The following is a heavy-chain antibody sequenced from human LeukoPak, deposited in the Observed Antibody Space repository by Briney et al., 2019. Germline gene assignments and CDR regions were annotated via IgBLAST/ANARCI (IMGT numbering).Heavy chain of an antibody. CDR3: ARDTAGLVDYYGMDV. CDR2: IFYSGST. V-gene: IGHV4-59*01. Sequence: GSLRLSCAASGFTFSTYNMNWVRQAPGKGLEWIGYIFYSGSTNYNPSLKSRVTISADTPKNQFSLKLSSVTAADTAVYYCARDTAGLVDYYGMDVWGQGTTVTVSS. D-gene: IGHD3/OR15-3a*01. J-gene: IGHJ6*02. CDR1: GFTFSTYN.